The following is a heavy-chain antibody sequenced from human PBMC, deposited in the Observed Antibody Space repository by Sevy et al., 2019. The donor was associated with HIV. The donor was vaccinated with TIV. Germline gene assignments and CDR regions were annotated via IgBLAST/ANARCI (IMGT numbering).Heavy chain of an antibody. CDR1: GGTFSSYA. V-gene: IGHV1-69*13. CDR2: IIPIFGTA. CDR3: ARAGDYSKHYYYYYMDV. D-gene: IGHD4-4*01. J-gene: IGHJ6*03. Sequence: ASVKVSCKASGGTFSSYAISWGRQAPGQGLEWMGGIIPIFGTANYAQKFQGRVTITADESTSTAYMELSSLRSEDTAVYYCARAGDYSKHYYYYYMDVWDKGTTVTVSS.